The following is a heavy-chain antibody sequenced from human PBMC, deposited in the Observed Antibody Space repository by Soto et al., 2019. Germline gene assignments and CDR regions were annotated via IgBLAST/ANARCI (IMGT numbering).Heavy chain of an antibody. D-gene: IGHD3-22*01. CDR1: GGTFSSYA. CDR3: ARVCFYSSGSARSLGWFDP. CDR2: IIPIFGTA. J-gene: IGHJ5*02. V-gene: IGHV1-69*13. Sequence: AASVKVSCKASGGTFSSYAISWVRQAPGQGLEWMGGIIPIFGTANYTQKFQGRVTITADESTSTAYMELSSLRSEDTAVYYCARVCFYSSGSARSLGWFDPWGQGTLVTVSS.